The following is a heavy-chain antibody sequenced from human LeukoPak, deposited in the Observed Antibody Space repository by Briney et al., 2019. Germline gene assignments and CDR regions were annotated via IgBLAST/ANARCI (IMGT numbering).Heavy chain of an antibody. V-gene: IGHV4-34*01. CDR1: GGSFSVNY. CDR2: SSPTGDIT. J-gene: IGHJ4*02. D-gene: IGHD2-21*01. Sequence: SETLSLTCAVDGGSFSVNYRTLIRQTPGRGLEWIGESSPTGDITGYNPSLKGRATISVDSSKNQFSLKLTSVTAADTGAYYCARVPDFIARPCDSWGPGTLVTVSS. CDR3: ARVPDFIARPCDS.